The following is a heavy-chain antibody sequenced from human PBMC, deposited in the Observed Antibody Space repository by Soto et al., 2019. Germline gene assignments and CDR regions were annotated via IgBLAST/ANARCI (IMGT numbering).Heavy chain of an antibody. V-gene: IGHV3-30-3*01. CDR1: GFTFSRDA. D-gene: IGHD6-19*01. CDR3: ARDPDPSAPYYFYD. J-gene: IGHJ4*02. CDR2: ISYDGSNK. Sequence: GGSLRLSCAAAGFTFSRDAMHWVRQAPGKGLEWGAVISYDGSNKYYADSVTGRFTISRDNSKNTLYLQMNSLRAEDTSVYYFARDPDPSAPYYFYDWGQGTLVTVSS.